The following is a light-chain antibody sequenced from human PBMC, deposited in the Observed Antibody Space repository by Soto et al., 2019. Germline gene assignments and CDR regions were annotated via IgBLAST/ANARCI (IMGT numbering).Light chain of an antibody. CDR2: GAS. CDR1: QSISSSY. CDR3: QYYGRSPPYT. Sequence: EIVLTQSPGPLSLSPGEGATLSCRTSQSISSSYLSWFQQRPGQAPRVLIYGASTRASGIPDRFSGSGSGTDFTLTISSLEPEAFAVYYCQYYGRSPPYTFGQGTKLDIK. J-gene: IGKJ2*01. V-gene: IGKV3-20*01.